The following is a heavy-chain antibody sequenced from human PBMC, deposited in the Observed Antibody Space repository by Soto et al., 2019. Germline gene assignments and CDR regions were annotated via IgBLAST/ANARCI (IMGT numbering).Heavy chain of an antibody. CDR3: ARRSPAWAFDI. D-gene: IGHD2-15*01. CDR1: GFTFSSYA. J-gene: IGHJ3*02. Sequence: EVQLLESGGGLVQPGGSLRLSCAASGFTFSSYAMSWVRQAPGKGLEWVSVISGSGSSTYYADSVKGRFTISRDNSKNTRYLQMSSLRAEDTAVYYCARRSPAWAFDIWGQGTMVTVSS. CDR2: ISGSGSST. V-gene: IGHV3-23*01.